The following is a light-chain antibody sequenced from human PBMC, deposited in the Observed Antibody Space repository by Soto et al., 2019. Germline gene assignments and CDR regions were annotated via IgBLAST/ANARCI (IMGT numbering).Light chain of an antibody. V-gene: IGLV1-47*02. CDR3: AAWDDSLSGVV. J-gene: IGLJ2*01. CDR1: SSNIGSNY. CDR2: SNN. Sequence: QSVLTQPPSASGTPGQRVTISCSGSSSNIGSNYVYWYQQLPGTAPKLLIYSNNQRPSGVPDRFSCSKSGTSASLAISGLRSEDEADYYCAAWDDSLSGVVFGGGTKVTVL.